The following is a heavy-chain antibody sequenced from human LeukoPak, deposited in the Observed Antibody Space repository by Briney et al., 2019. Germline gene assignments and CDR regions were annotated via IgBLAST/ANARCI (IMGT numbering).Heavy chain of an antibody. J-gene: IGHJ6*02. Sequence: GESLKISCKGSGYPFASYWIGWVRQMPGKGLEWMGFIYPSDSKTRYSPSFEGQLTISADKSINTAFLQWSRLQASDTAMYYCATTYYSDSTFMDIWGQGTTVTVPS. D-gene: IGHD3-22*01. CDR2: IYPSDSKT. CDR1: GYPFASYW. CDR3: ATTYYSDSTFMDI. V-gene: IGHV5-51*01.